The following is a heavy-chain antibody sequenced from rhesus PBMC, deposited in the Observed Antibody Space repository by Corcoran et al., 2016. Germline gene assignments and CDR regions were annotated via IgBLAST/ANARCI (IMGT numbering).Heavy chain of an antibody. V-gene: IGHV3-119*01. CDR3: AKAIAANIFGY. D-gene: IGHD6-13*01. CDR1: GFTFSSYW. Sequence: EVQLVESGGGLVQPGGSLRLSCAASGFTFSSYWMYWVRQAPGEGLEWVSCISSGEGSTSYADSVEGRFTNSRENAKNSLYLQMNSLRAEDTAVYYCAKAIAANIFGYWGQGVLVTVSS. CDR2: ISSGEGST. J-gene: IGHJ4*01.